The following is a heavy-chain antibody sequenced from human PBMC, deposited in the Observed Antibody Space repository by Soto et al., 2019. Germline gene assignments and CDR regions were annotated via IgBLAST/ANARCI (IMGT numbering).Heavy chain of an antibody. V-gene: IGHV4-61*05. CDR2: IYRSGST. J-gene: IGHJ6*03. D-gene: IGHD3-16*01. Sequence: PSETLSLTCTVSGGSISSSSYYWGWIRQPPGKGLEWIGYIYRSGSTKYNPSLKSRLTISVDTSKNQFSLKLSSVTAADTAVYYCARTLDYGHMDVWGKGTTVTVSS. CDR3: ARTLDYGHMDV. CDR1: GGSISSSSYY.